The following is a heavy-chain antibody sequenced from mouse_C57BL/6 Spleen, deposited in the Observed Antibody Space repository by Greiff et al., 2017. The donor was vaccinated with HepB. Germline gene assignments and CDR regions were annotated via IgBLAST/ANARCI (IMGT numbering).Heavy chain of an antibody. CDR2: IYPRSGNT. V-gene: IGHV1-81*01. Sequence: QVQLQQSGAELARPGASVKLSCKASGYTFTSYGISWVKQRTGQGLEWIGEIYPRSGNTYYNEKFKGKATLTADKSSSTAYMELRSLTSEDSAVYFCARQDYDGSSPSYWYFDVWGTGTTVTVSS. CDR1: GYTFTSYG. J-gene: IGHJ1*03. CDR3: ARQDYDGSSPSYWYFDV. D-gene: IGHD1-1*01.